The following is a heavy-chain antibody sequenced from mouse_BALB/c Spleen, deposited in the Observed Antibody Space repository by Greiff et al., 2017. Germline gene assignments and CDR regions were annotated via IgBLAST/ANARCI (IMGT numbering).Heavy chain of an antibody. V-gene: IGHV1-67*01. CDR2: ISTYSGNT. CDR3: ARSKRIITTVVADYAMDY. CDR1: GYTFTDYA. J-gene: IGHJ4*01. D-gene: IGHD1-1*01. Sequence: QVQLKESGPELVRPGVSVKISCKGSGYTFTDYAMHWVKQSHAKSLEWIGVISTYSGNTNYNQKFKGKATMTVDKSSSTAYMELARLTSEDSAIYYCARSKRIITTVVADYAMDYWGQGTSVTVSS.